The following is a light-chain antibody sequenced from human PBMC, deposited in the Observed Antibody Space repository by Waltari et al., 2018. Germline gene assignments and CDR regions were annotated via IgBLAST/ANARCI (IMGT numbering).Light chain of an antibody. Sequence: QSVLTQPPSASGTPGRRVTISCSGSSPNTGSNYVYWYQQLPGTAPKLLIYRNNQRPSGVPDRFSGSKSGTSAALAISGLRSEDEADYYCAAWDDSLSGPVFGGGTKLTVL. CDR3: AAWDDSLSGPV. V-gene: IGLV1-47*01. J-gene: IGLJ2*01. CDR2: RNN. CDR1: SPNTGSNY.